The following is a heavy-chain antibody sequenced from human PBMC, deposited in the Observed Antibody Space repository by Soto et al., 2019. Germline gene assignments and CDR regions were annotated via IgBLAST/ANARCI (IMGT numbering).Heavy chain of an antibody. CDR3: ATSTPRGGSGSPS. CDR1: GFTFTSSA. D-gene: IGHD6-19*01. Sequence: QMQLVQSGPEVKKPGTSVKVSCKASGFTFTSSAVQWVRQARGQRLEWIGWIVVGSGNTNYAQKFQARVTITRDMATTTAYMELSSLRSEDTAVYYCATSTPRGGSGSPSWGQGTRVTVSS. V-gene: IGHV1-58*01. J-gene: IGHJ4*02. CDR2: IVVGSGNT.